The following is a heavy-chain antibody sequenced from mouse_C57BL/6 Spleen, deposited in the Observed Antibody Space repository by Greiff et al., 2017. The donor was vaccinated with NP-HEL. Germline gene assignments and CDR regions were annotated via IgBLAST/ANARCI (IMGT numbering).Heavy chain of an antibody. V-gene: IGHV1-52*01. CDR1: GYTFTSYW. D-gene: IGHD1-1*01. Sequence: VQLQQPGAELVRPGSSVKLSCKASGYTFTSYWMHWVKQRPIQGLEWIGNIDPSDSETHYNQKFKDKATLTVDKSSSTAYMQLSSLTSEDSAVYYCAIYYYGSSYWFAYWGQGTLVTVSA. CDR2: IDPSDSET. J-gene: IGHJ3*01. CDR3: AIYYYGSSYWFAY.